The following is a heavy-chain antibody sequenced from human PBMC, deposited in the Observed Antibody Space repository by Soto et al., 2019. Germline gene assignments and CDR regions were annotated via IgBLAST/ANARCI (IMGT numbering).Heavy chain of an antibody. Sequence: QVQLQESGPGLVKPSQTLSLTCTVSGDSVSGGDSYWSWIRQPPGKALEWIGYTSFSGYTSYTPSLTRRVTISVDMSKSQFSLRLTSVTAADTAIYYCVRGGNPYHYSTSGPGTFDKWGQGTLVSVSS. CDR1: GDSVSGGDSY. V-gene: IGHV4-30-4*01. D-gene: IGHD1-26*01. CDR2: TSFSGYT. J-gene: IGHJ4*02. CDR3: VRGGNPYHYSTSGPGTFDK.